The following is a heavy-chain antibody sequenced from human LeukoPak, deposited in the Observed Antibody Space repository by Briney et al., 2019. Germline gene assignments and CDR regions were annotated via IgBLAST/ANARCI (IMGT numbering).Heavy chain of an antibody. CDR3: ARVGEYQLLHYY. D-gene: IGHD2-2*01. CDR2: INPNSSGT. V-gene: IGHV1-2*02. CDR1: GYTFTGYY. Sequence: ASVKVSCKASGYTFTGYYMHWVRQAPGQGLEWMGWINPNSSGTNYAQKFQGRVTMTRDTSISTAYMELSRLRSDDTAVYYCARVGEYQLLHYYWGQGTLVTVSS. J-gene: IGHJ4*02.